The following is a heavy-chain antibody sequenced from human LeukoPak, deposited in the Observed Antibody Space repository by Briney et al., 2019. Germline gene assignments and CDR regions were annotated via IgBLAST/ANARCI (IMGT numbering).Heavy chain of an antibody. CDR1: GGSISSGSYY. CDR2: IFESGKT. CDR3: ASSNWLRDANFDN. Sequence: PSETLSLTCTVSGGSISSGSYYWSWIRQPAGKGLEWIGRIFESGKTNYNPSLKSRVTISVDTSKNQFSLKLRSVTAIDTAVYYCASSNWLRDANFDNWGQGTLVTVSS. D-gene: IGHD1-1*01. J-gene: IGHJ4*02. V-gene: IGHV4-61*02.